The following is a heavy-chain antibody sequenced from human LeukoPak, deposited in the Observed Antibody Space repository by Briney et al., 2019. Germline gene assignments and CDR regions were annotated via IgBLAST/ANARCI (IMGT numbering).Heavy chain of an antibody. Sequence: PSETLSLTCAVYGESLNSYYWSWIRQPPGKGLEWIGEIYESGSTEYNPSLKSRVTISMVPSKQQFSLSLTCVTAACTAVYYCARGAWATRLGSWGLGTPVIVSS. CDR3: ARGAWATRLGS. CDR2: IYESGST. V-gene: IGHV4-34*01. J-gene: IGHJ4*02. CDR1: GESLNSYY. D-gene: IGHD2-15*01.